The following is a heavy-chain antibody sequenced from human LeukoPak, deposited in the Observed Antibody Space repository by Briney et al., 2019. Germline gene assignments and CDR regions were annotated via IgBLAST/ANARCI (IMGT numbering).Heavy chain of an antibody. D-gene: IGHD6-19*01. V-gene: IGHV3-33*01. Sequence: GESLRLSCEASGFIFSNYGMHWVRQAPGKGLEWVALIWYDGQTKFYADSVKARFTISRDNSGNTLFLHMSSLRVEDTAVYYCAREWGRIAVAGGPGYWGQGALVTVSS. CDR3: AREWGRIAVAGGPGY. CDR1: GFIFSNYG. CDR2: IWYDGQTK. J-gene: IGHJ4*02.